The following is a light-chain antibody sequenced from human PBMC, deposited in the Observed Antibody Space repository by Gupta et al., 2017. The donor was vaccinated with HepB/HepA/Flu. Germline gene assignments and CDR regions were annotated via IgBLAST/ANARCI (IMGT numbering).Light chain of an antibody. V-gene: IGLV2-11*01. CDR1: SSDVGSYNY. J-gene: IGLJ2*01. CDR3: CSYAGSYTYVI. Sequence: QSALTQPRSVSGSPGQSVTISCTGTSSDVGSYNYVSWYQQHPGKAPKLMISDVSKRPSGVPERFSGSKSGNTASLTISGLQAEDEADYYCCSYAGSYTYVIFGGGTQLIVL. CDR2: DVS.